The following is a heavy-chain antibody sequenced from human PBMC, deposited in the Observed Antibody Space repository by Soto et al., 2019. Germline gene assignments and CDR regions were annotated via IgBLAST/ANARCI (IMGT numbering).Heavy chain of an antibody. J-gene: IGHJ6*02. CDR2: INAGNGNT. Sequence: ASVKVSCKASGYTFTSYAMHWVRQAPGQRFEWMGWINAGNGNTKYSQKFQGRVTITRDTSASTAYMELSSLRSEDTVVYYCAREYRAAGRTYYYGMDVWGQGTTVTVSS. D-gene: IGHD1-26*01. V-gene: IGHV1-3*01. CDR3: AREYRAAGRTYYYGMDV. CDR1: GYTFTSYA.